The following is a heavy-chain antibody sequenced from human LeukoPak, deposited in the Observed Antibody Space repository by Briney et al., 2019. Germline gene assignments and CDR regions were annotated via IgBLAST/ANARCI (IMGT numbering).Heavy chain of an antibody. CDR1: GFTFSSYS. V-gene: IGHV3-23*01. Sequence: GGSLRLSCAASGFTFSSYSMSWVRQAPGKGLEWVSAISGSGGSTYYADSVKGRFTISRDNSKNTLYLQMDSLRAEDTAVYYCAKVMATFSDAFDIWGQGTMVTVSS. D-gene: IGHD5-12*01. CDR2: ISGSGGST. CDR3: AKVMATFSDAFDI. J-gene: IGHJ3*02.